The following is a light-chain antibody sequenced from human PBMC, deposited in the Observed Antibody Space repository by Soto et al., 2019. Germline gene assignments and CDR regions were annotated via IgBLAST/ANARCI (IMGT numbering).Light chain of an antibody. Sequence: QSALTQPASVSGSPRQSITISCTGASSDVGGFDHVSWYQQHPGKVPRLLIYDVSSRPSGVSDRFSGSKSGNTASLTISGLQAEDEADDYCNSFTTTSTSGFGTGTKLTVL. V-gene: IGLV2-14*03. CDR3: NSFTTTSTSG. CDR1: SSDVGGFDH. J-gene: IGLJ1*01. CDR2: DVS.